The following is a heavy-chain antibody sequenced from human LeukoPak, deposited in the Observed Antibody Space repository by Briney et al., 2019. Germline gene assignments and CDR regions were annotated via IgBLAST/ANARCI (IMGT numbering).Heavy chain of an antibody. V-gene: IGHV1-69*05. CDR1: GGTFNTYA. J-gene: IGHJ5*02. CDR2: IIPIFGTA. D-gene: IGHD6-13*01. CDR3: ATHKSSSWRNNWFDP. Sequence: SVNVSCKAYGGTFNTYAISWVRQAPGQGLEWMGRIIPIFGTANYAQKFQGRVTITTDESTSTAYMELSSLRSEDTAVYYCATHKSSSWRNNWFDPWGQGTLVTVSS.